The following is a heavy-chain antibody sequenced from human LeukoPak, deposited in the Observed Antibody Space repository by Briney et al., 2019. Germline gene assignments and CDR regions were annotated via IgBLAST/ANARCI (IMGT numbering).Heavy chain of an antibody. D-gene: IGHD3-3*01. CDR1: GGSISNYY. CDR3: ARLRFLEWLSRAPHAFDI. J-gene: IGHJ3*02. CDR2: IYYSGST. Sequence: SETLSLTCTVSGGSISNYYWSWIRQSPEKGLEWIGYIYYSGSTNYNPSLKSRVTISLDTSKNQFSLKLSSVTAADTAVYYCARLRFLEWLSRAPHAFDIWGQGTMVTVSS. V-gene: IGHV4-59*08.